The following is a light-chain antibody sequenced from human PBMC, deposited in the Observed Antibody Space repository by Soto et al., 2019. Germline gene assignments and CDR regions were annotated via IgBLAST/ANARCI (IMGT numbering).Light chain of an antibody. CDR3: HQYGTSPYT. CDR2: GAS. Sequence: EIVLTQSPGPLSLSPGERATLSCRASQSVGSSYLAWYQQRPGQAPRLLIYGASSRATGIPARFSGSGSGTDFTLTISRLEPEDFAVYYCHQYGTSPYTFGQGTKLEIK. CDR1: QSVGSSY. V-gene: IGKV3-20*01. J-gene: IGKJ2*01.